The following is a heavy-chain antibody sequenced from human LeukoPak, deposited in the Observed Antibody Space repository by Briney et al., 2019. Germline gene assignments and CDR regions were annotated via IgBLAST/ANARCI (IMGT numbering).Heavy chain of an antibody. CDR1: GFTFSSYS. V-gene: IGHV3-21*01. CDR2: ISSSSSYI. J-gene: IGHJ4*02. D-gene: IGHD1-1*01. Sequence: GGSLRLSCAASGFTFSSYSMNWVRQAPGEGLEWVSSISSSSSYIYYADSVKGRFTISRDNAKNSLYLQMNSLRAEDTAVYYCARDGYPGTTSDYFDYWGQGTLVTVSS. CDR3: ARDGYPGTTSDYFDY.